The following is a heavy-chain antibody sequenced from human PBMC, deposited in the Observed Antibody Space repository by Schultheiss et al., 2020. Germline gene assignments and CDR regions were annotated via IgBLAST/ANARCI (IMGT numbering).Heavy chain of an antibody. D-gene: IGHD1-26*01. V-gene: IGHV3-33*08. Sequence: GGSLRLSCAASGFTFSSYGMHWVRQAPGKGLEWVALIWSDGSDKYYADSVQGRFTISRDNSKNTLFLDMNSLRVEDTGIYYCARDSSAAWFQYFQNWGQGTLVTVSS. CDR1: GFTFSSYG. J-gene: IGHJ1*01. CDR3: ARDSSAAWFQYFQN. CDR2: IWSDGSDK.